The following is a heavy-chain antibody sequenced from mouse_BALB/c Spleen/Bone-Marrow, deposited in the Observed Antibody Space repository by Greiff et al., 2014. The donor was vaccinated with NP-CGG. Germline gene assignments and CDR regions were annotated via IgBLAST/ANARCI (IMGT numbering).Heavy chain of an antibody. J-gene: IGHJ2*01. CDR1: GFTFSSFG. D-gene: IGHD1-1*01. CDR3: ARSGSSSGYFDY. V-gene: IGHV5-17*02. Sequence: EVMLVESGGGLVQPGGSRKLSCAASGFTFSSFGMHWVRQAPGKGLEWVAYISSGGSTIYYADTVMGRFTISRDNPKNTLFLQMTSLRSEDTAMYYCARSGSSSGYFDYWGQGTTLTVSS. CDR2: ISSGGSTI.